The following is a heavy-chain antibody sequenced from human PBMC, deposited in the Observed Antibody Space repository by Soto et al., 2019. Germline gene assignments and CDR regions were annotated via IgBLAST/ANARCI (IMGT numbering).Heavy chain of an antibody. CDR2: ISSSGRTT. Sequence: EVQLVESGGGLVQPGGSLRLSCAASGFTFSSYEMNWVRQAPGKGLEWVSYISSSGRTTYYADSVKGRFTISRDNAKNSLSLQMNSLGAADTVVYYCARDREELGGIFPYYYGMDVWGQGTTVTVSS. D-gene: IGHD7-27*01. J-gene: IGHJ6*02. V-gene: IGHV3-48*03. CDR1: GFTFSSYE. CDR3: ARDREELGGIFPYYYGMDV.